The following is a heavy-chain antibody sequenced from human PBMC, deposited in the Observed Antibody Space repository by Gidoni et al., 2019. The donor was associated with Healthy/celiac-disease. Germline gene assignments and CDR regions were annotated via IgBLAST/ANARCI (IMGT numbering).Heavy chain of an antibody. CDR3: ARMGGYGSGGSCDRRREFDY. CDR1: AHSQPTTG. D-gene: IGHD2-15*01. Sequence: VQLGQSGAAVKKPGESRTPSCPGSAHSQPTTGSAGCVRCPGTRGVDGGAPAAREGLEWMGIIYPGDSDTRYSPSFQGQVTISADKSISTAYLQWSSLKASDTAMYYCARMGGYGSGGSCDRRREFDYWGQGTLVTVSS. V-gene: IGHV5-51*01. J-gene: IGHJ4*02. CDR2: IYPGDSDT.